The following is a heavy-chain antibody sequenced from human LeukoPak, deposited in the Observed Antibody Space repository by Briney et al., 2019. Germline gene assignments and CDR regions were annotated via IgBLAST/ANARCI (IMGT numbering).Heavy chain of an antibody. D-gene: IGHD1-26*01. Sequence: GVLRLSCAASGFTFSSYSMNWVRQAPGKGLEWVASISSTTSYIYEADSIKGRFSISRDNTKNSLYLQMSSLKTEDTAIYYCTRDPLAGAARFDSWGQGILVTVSS. J-gene: IGHJ4*02. CDR2: ISSTTSYI. V-gene: IGHV3-21*03. CDR3: TRDPLAGAARFDS. CDR1: GFTFSSYS.